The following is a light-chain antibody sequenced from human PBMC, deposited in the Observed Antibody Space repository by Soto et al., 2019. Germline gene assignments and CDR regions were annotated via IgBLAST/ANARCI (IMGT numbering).Light chain of an antibody. V-gene: IGKV3-11*01. CDR2: DAS. CDR1: QSVSSY. Sequence: DIVLTHSPGTLSLSPVERATLSCSSSQSVSSYLAWYQQKPGQAPRLLIYDASNRATGIPARFSGSGSGTDFTLTISSLEPEDFAVYYCQQYGSSPPVTFGQGTKVDIK. J-gene: IGKJ1*01. CDR3: QQYGSSPPVT.